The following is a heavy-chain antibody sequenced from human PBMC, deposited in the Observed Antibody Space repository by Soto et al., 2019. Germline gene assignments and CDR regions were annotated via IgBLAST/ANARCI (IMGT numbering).Heavy chain of an antibody. J-gene: IGHJ6*02. D-gene: IGHD3-3*01. CDR2: IIPLSGTT. Sequence: SVKVSCKASGGTFSNHAVSWVRQAPGQGPEWMGGIIPLSGTTNYVQKFQGRVTMTTDTSTSTAYMELRSLRSDDTAVYYCARIDFWSGYYSYYYYYGMDVWGQGTTVTVSS. V-gene: IGHV1-69*05. CDR3: ARIDFWSGYYSYYYYYGMDV. CDR1: GGTFSNHA.